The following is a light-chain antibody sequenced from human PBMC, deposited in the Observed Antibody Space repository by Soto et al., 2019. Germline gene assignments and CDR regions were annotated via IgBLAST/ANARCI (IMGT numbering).Light chain of an antibody. J-gene: IGLJ3*02. Sequence: QSALTQPASVSGSPGQSITISCTGTSSDVGGYSSVSWYQQHPGRAPQLMIFDVTNRPSGVSNRFSGSKSGNTASLTISGLHAEDEADYYCSSYTNTTVVFGGGTKLTVL. CDR1: SSDVGGYSS. V-gene: IGLV2-14*03. CDR3: SSYTNTTVV. CDR2: DVT.